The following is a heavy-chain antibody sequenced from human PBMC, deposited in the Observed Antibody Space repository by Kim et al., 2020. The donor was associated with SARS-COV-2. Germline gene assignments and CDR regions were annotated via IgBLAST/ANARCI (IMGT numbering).Heavy chain of an antibody. J-gene: IGHJ6*02. V-gene: IGHV4-30-2*01. Sequence: SETLSLTCAVSGGSISSGGYSWSWIRQPPGKGLEWIGYIYHSGSTYYNPSLKSRVTISVDRSKNQFSLKLSSVTAADTAVYYCARDTGPTSYYYYGMDVWGQGTTVTVSS. CDR1: GGSISSGGYS. CDR3: ARDTGPTSYYYYGMDV. CDR2: IYHSGST.